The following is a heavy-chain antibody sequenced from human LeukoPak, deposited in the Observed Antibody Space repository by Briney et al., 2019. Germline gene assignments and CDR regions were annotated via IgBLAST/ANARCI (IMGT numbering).Heavy chain of an antibody. CDR3: ARAISHSNYGVDV. CDR1: GFTFSSYS. D-gene: IGHD6-13*01. J-gene: IGHJ6*02. Sequence: GGSLRLSCAASGFTFSSYSMNWVRQAPGKGLEWVSSISSSSSCIYYADSVKGRFTISRDNAKNSLYLQMNSLRAEDTAVYYCARAISHSNYGVDVWGQGTTVTVSS. CDR2: ISSSSSCI. V-gene: IGHV3-21*01.